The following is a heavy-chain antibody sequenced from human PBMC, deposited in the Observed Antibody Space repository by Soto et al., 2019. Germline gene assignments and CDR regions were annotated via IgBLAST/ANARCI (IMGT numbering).Heavy chain of an antibody. CDR2: INAGNGNT. D-gene: IGHD3-10*01. Sequence: QVQLVQSGAEVKKPGASVKVSCKASGYTFTNYAMHWVRQAPGQRLEWMGWINAGNGNTKYSQKFQGRVTITRDTSASTAYMELSSLRSEDTAVYYCARSPQSLFYYGSGTNCFDPWGQGTLVTVSS. V-gene: IGHV1-3*01. CDR3: ARSPQSLFYYGSGTNCFDP. CDR1: GYTFTNYA. J-gene: IGHJ5*02.